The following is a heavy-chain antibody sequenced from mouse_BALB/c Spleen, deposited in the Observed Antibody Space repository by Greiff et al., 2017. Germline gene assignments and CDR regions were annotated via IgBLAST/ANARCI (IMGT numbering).Heavy chain of an antibody. CDR1: GFSLTSYG. Sequence: VQLQESGPGLVAPSQSLSITCTVSGFSLTSYGVHWVRQPPGKGLEWLGVIWAGGSTNYNSALMSRLSISKDNSKSQVFLKMNSLQTDDTAMYYCARDPMITTRRYYAMDYWGQGTSVTVSS. D-gene: IGHD2-4*01. J-gene: IGHJ4*01. CDR2: IWAGGST. CDR3: ARDPMITTRRYYAMDY. V-gene: IGHV2-9*02.